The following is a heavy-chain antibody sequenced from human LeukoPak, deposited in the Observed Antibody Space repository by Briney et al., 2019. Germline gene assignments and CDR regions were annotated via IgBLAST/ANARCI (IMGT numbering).Heavy chain of an antibody. CDR2: IIPIFGTA. D-gene: IGHD3-9*01. CDR3: ARSYYDILTGYHDYYFDY. Sequence: SVKVSCTASGGTFSSYAISWVRQAPGQGLEWMGGIIPIFGTANYAQKFQGRVTITADKSTSTAYMELSSLRSEDTAVYHCARSYYDILTGYHDYYFDYWGQGPLVTVSS. V-gene: IGHV1-69*06. J-gene: IGHJ4*02. CDR1: GGTFSSYA.